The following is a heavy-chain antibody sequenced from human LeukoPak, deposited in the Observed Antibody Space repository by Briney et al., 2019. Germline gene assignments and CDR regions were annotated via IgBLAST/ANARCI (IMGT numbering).Heavy chain of an antibody. CDR2: IYNGGST. J-gene: IGHJ4*02. CDR3: ARGLGSRYSSSWTSYYFDY. Sequence: GGSLRLSCAASGFTVSSNYMSWVRQAPGKGLEWVSVIYNGGSTYYADSVKGRFTISRDNSKNTLYLQMNSLRAEDTAVYYCARGLGSRYSSSWTSYYFDYWGQGTLVTVSS. V-gene: IGHV3-53*01. D-gene: IGHD6-13*01. CDR1: GFTVSSNY.